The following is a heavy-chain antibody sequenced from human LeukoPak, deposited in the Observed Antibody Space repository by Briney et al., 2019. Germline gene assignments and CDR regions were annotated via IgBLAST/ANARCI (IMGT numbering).Heavy chain of an antibody. V-gene: IGHV3-48*03. J-gene: IGHJ5*02. CDR2: ISSSDSTI. Sequence: PGGSLRLSCAASGFTFSSYEMNWVRQAPGKGLEWVSYISSSDSTIYYADSVKGRFTISRDNAKNSLYLQMNSLRAEDTAVYYCARDPSSGWYLKGWFDPWGQGTLVTVSS. CDR1: GFTFSSYE. CDR3: ARDPSSGWYLKGWFDP. D-gene: IGHD6-19*01.